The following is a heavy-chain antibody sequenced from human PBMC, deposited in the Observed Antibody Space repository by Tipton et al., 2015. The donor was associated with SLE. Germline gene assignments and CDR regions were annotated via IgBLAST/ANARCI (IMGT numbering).Heavy chain of an antibody. CDR1: GGSISSSSYY. CDR3: ARGPYYDFWSGLKDYGMDV. D-gene: IGHD3-3*01. Sequence: TLSLTCTVSGGSISSSSYYWGWIRQPPGKGLEWIGDINHSGSANYNPSLKSRVTISVDTSKNQLSLKLSSVTAADTAVYYCARGPYYDFWSGLKDYGMDVWGQGTTVTVSS. J-gene: IGHJ6*02. V-gene: IGHV4-39*07. CDR2: INHSGSA.